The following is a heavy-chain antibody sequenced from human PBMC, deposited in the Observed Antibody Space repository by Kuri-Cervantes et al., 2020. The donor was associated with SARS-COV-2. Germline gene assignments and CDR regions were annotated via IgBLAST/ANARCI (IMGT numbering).Heavy chain of an antibody. CDR1: VGSFSGSY. V-gene: IGHV4-34*01. CDR3: ARGGYSSSWYGVSGWFGP. CDR2: INHSGNT. J-gene: IGHJ5*02. Sequence: SETLSLTCAVYVGSFSGSYWTWIRQPPGKGLQWIGEINHSGNTNYNPSLKSRVTISVDTSKNQFSLKLSSVTAADTAVYYCARGGYSSSWYGVSGWFGPWGQGTLVTVSS. D-gene: IGHD6-13*01.